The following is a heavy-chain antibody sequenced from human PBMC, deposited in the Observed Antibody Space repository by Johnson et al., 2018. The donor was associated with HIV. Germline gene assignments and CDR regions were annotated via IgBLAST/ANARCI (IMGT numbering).Heavy chain of an antibody. D-gene: IGHD6-6*01. CDR2: IYSGGST. V-gene: IGHV3-NL1*01. J-gene: IGHJ3*02. CDR3: AREATGSSYAFDI. Sequence: QVQLVESGGGVVQPGRSLRLSCAASGFTFSNYAMHWVRQAPGKGLEWVSVIYSGGSTYYADSVKGRFTISRDNSKNTLYLQMNSLRAEDTAVYYCAREATGSSYAFDIWGQGTMVTVSS. CDR1: GFTFSNYA.